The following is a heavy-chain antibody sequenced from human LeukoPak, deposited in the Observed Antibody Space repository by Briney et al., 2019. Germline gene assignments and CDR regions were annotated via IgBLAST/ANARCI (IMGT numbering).Heavy chain of an antibody. CDR3: ARVGTVGTLFDY. J-gene: IGHJ4*02. Sequence: SETLSLTCAVSGGSISSSNWWSWVRQPPGKGLEWIGEIYHSGSTNYNPSLKSRVTISVDKSKNQFSLKLSSVTAAGTAVYYCARVGTVGTLFDYWGQGTLVTVSS. CDR1: GGSISSSNW. V-gene: IGHV4-4*02. D-gene: IGHD7-27*01. CDR2: IYHSGST.